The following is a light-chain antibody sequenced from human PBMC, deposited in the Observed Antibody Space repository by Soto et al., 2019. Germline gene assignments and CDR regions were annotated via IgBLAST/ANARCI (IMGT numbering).Light chain of an antibody. CDR1: SGHNNYA. Sequence: QPVLTQSPSASASLGASVKLTCTLSSGHNNYAIAWHQQQPEKGPLFLMKVNSDGSHSKGDGIPDRFSGSSSGAERYLTISSLQSEDEADYYCQTWGTGTWVFGGGTQLTV. CDR2: VNSDGSH. V-gene: IGLV4-69*01. J-gene: IGLJ3*02. CDR3: QTWGTGTWV.